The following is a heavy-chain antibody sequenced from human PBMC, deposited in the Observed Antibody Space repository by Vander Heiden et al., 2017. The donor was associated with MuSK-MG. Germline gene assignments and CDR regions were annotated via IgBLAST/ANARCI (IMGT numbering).Heavy chain of an antibody. CDR3: ARDYFDTDGYYRGALHI. Sequence: QVQLVQSGAEVKKPGSSVKVSCKVSGDTFNNYPITWVRQAPGQGLEWMGGIIPIFATTNYAQKLQGRVTITADESTTTAYMELSSLKSEDTAVYYCARDYFDTDGYYRGALHIWGQGTRVTVSS. CDR2: IIPIFATT. V-gene: IGHV1-69*12. CDR1: GDTFNNYP. D-gene: IGHD3-3*01. J-gene: IGHJ3*02.